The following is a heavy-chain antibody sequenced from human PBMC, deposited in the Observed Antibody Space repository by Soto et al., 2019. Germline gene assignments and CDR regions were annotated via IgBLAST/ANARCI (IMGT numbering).Heavy chain of an antibody. Sequence: GGSLRLSCAASGFTFSSYAISWVRQAPGKGLEWVSAISGSGGSTYYADSVKGRFTISRDNSKNTLYLQMNSLRAEDTAVYYCAKPTNPTIFGVVITNYYYYYGMDVWGQGTTVTVSS. V-gene: IGHV3-23*01. CDR2: ISGSGGST. CDR3: AKPTNPTIFGVVITNYYYYYGMDV. J-gene: IGHJ6*02. D-gene: IGHD3-3*01. CDR1: GFTFSSYA.